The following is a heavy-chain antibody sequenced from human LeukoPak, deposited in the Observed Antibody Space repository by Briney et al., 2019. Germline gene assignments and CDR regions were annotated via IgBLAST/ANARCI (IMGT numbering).Heavy chain of an antibody. CDR2: IYDTGST. Sequence: PSETLSLTCTVSAGSISSYYWSWLRQPPGKGLEWIGCIYDTGSTDYNPSLKSRVTISLDTSKNQFSLEVTSVTAADTALYYCARAASSSWCFDYWGQGTLVTVSS. J-gene: IGHJ4*02. CDR3: ARAASSSWCFDY. V-gene: IGHV4-59*01. D-gene: IGHD6-13*01. CDR1: AGSISSYY.